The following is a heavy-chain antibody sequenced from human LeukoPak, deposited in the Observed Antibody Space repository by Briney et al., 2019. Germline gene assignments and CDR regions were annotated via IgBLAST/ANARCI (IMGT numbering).Heavy chain of an antibody. Sequence: GGSLRLSCAASGFTFSSYSMNWDRQAPGKGLEWVSHITTSGTAMFYADSVKGRFTISRDNAKNSLYLQMNSLRDEDTAVYYCASSGSYRFDYWGQGTLVTVFS. CDR2: ITTSGTAM. CDR1: GFTFSSYS. V-gene: IGHV3-48*02. CDR3: ASSGSYRFDY. J-gene: IGHJ4*02. D-gene: IGHD1-26*01.